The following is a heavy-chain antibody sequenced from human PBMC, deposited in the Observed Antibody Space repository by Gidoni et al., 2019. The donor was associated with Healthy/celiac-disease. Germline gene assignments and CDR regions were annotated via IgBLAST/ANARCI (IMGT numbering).Heavy chain of an antibody. Sequence: EVQLVESGGGLVQPGGSLRLSCAASGFPFSSYWMHWVRQAPGKGLGWVSRINSDGSSTSYADSVKGRFTISRDNAKNTLYLQMNSLRAEDTAVYYCARDRDIVLMVYAGGNWFDPWGQGTLVTVSS. D-gene: IGHD2-8*01. CDR1: GFPFSSYW. J-gene: IGHJ5*02. CDR2: INSDGSST. V-gene: IGHV3-74*01. CDR3: ARDRDIVLMVYAGGNWFDP.